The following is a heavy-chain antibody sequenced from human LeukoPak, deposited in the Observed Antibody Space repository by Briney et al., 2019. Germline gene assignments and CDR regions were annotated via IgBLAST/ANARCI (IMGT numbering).Heavy chain of an antibody. CDR3: AKETFPPHDILTGYYYFDY. Sequence: GGSLRLSCAASGFTFSSYGMHWVRQAPGKGLEWVAVISYDGSNKYYADSVKGRFTISRDNSKNTLYLQMNSLRAEDTAVYYCAKETFPPHDILTGYYYFDYWGQGTLVTVSS. J-gene: IGHJ4*02. D-gene: IGHD3-9*01. CDR2: ISYDGSNK. CDR1: GFTFSSYG. V-gene: IGHV3-30*18.